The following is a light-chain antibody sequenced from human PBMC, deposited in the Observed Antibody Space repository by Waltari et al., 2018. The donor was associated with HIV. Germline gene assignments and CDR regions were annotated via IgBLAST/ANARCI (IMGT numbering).Light chain of an antibody. CDR3: QSFDSSLWV. CDR1: STNLGAGYH. J-gene: IGLJ3*02. CDR2: GDN. V-gene: IGLV1-40*01. Sequence: QSVLTQPPSVSGAPGQRVTISCTGNSTNLGAGYHVHWYQHLPGTAPKLLIYGDNNRPSGVPDRFSGSKSGTSASLAITGLQAEDEADYYCQSFDSSLWVFGGGTRVTVL.